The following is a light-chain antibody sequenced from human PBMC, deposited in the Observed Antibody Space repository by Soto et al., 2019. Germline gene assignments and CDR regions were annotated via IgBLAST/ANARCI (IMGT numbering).Light chain of an antibody. J-gene: IGKJ1*01. V-gene: IGKV1-5*03. CDR1: QSISSW. CDR2: KTS. Sequence: DIQLTQSPSTLSASVGDRVTITCRASQSISSWLAWYQQKPGKAPKFLIYKTSDLESGVPSRFSGSGSGTEFTLDSSSLEPDDFATYYCQYYNNYCWTFGQGTKVEIK. CDR3: QYYNNYCWT.